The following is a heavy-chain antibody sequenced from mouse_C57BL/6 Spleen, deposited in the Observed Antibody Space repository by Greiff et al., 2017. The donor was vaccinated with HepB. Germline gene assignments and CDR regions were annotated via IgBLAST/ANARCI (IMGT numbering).Heavy chain of an antibody. D-gene: IGHD2-5*01. V-gene: IGHV5-4*01. Sequence: EVMLVESGGGLVKPGGSLKLSCAASGFTFSSYAMSWVRQTPEKRLEWVATISDGGSYTYYPDNVKGRFTISRDNAKNNLYLQMSHLKSEDTAMYYCARDYYSNYVGFAYWGQGTLVTVSA. CDR3: ARDYYSNYVGFAY. CDR1: GFTFSSYA. CDR2: ISDGGSYT. J-gene: IGHJ3*01.